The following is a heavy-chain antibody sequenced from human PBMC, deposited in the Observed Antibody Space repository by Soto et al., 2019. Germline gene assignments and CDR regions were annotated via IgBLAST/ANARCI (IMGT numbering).Heavy chain of an antibody. J-gene: IGHJ1*01. CDR2: LYYSGAS. Sequence: SSSXALSCAMCGVCIMIEEHDVSWVRQSPGKGLEWIGHLYYSGASYRNEALERRVTISLDMSKNQFSLHMTSVTAAETATYFCDRDRPVGPSDYTGEHGMHLWGQG. CDR3: DRDRPVGPSDYTGEHGMHL. CDR1: GVCIMIEEHD. D-gene: IGHD2-2*02. V-gene: IGHV4-30-4*01.